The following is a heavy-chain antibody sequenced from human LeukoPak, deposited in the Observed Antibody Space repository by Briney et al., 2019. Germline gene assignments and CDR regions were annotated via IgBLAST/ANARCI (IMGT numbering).Heavy chain of an antibody. CDR3: AKAYGWSYQLLLFDY. CDR1: GFTFSSYA. D-gene: IGHD2-2*01. V-gene: IGHV3-23*01. CDR2: ISGSGGST. Sequence: PGGSLRLSCAASGFTFSSYAMSWVRQAPGKGLEWVSAISGSGGSTYYADSVKGRFTISRDNSKNTLYLQMNSLRAEDTAVYYCAKAYGWSYQLLLFDYWGQGTLVTVSS. J-gene: IGHJ4*02.